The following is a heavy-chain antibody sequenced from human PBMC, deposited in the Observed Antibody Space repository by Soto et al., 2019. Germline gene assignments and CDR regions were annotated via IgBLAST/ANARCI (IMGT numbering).Heavy chain of an antibody. J-gene: IGHJ4*02. CDR1: GFTFSDYY. Sequence: SLRLSCAASGFTFSDYYMSWIRQAPGKGLEWVSYISSSGSTIYYADSVKGRFTISRDNAKNSLYLQMNSLRAEDTAVYYCAREAVDTYYYGSGSYYSFDYWGQGTLVTVSS. D-gene: IGHD3-10*01. CDR3: AREAVDTYYYGSGSYYSFDY. CDR2: ISSSGSTI. V-gene: IGHV3-11*01.